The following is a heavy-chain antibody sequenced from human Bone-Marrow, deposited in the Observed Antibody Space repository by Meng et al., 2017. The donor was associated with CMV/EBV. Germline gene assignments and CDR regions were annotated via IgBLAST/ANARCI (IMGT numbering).Heavy chain of an antibody. J-gene: IGHJ3*02. V-gene: IGHV3-9*01. Sequence: GGSLRLSCAASGFTFSSYWMHWVRQAPGKGLEWVSGIAWNGGDIGYADSVKGRFIISRDNARNSLYLQMDSLRVEDTALYYCAKDDAFDMWGQGTMVTVSS. CDR1: GFTFSSYW. CDR3: AKDDAFDM. CDR2: IAWNGGDI.